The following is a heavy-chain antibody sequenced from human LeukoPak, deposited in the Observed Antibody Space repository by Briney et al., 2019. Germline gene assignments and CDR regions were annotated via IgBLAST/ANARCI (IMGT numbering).Heavy chain of an antibody. D-gene: IGHD3-10*01. Sequence: PSETLSLTCTVSGGSISSGGYYWSWIRQHPGKGLEWIGYIYYSGSTYYNPSLKSRVTISVDTSKNQFSLKLSSVTAADTAVYYCAREVGHYYGSGSYYPLSYYYGMDVWGQGTTVIVSS. J-gene: IGHJ6*02. CDR2: IYYSGST. CDR1: GGSISSGGYY. CDR3: AREVGHYYGSGSYYPLSYYYGMDV. V-gene: IGHV4-31*03.